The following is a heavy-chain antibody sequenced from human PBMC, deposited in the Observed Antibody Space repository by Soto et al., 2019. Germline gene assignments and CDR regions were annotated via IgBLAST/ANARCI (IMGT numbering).Heavy chain of an antibody. Sequence: PSETLSLTCTVSGGSIRSYCWSWIRQPPGKGLEWIGFIYYSGSTNYNPSLKSRVTISVDTSKNQFSLKLSSVTAADTAVYYCARSTAMVVFDYWGQGTQVTVSS. CDR1: GGSIRSYC. V-gene: IGHV4-59*01. D-gene: IGHD5-18*01. J-gene: IGHJ4*02. CDR2: IYYSGST. CDR3: ARSTAMVVFDY.